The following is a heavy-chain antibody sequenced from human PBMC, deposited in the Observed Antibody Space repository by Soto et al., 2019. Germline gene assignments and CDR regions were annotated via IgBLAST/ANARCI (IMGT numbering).Heavy chain of an antibody. CDR1: GGTFSSYA. D-gene: IGHD3-22*01. V-gene: IGHV1-69*13. CDR3: ARDAHYYDSSGSPSPLDY. CDR2: IIPIFGTA. J-gene: IGHJ4*02. Sequence: SVKVSCKASGGTFSSYAISWVRQAPGQGLEWMGGIIPIFGTANYAQKFQGRVTITADESTSTAYMELSSLRSEDTAVYYCARDAHYYDSSGSPSPLDYWGQGTLVTVS.